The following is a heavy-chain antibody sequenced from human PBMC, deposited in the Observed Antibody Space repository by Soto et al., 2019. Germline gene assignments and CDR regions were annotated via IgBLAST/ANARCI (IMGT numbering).Heavy chain of an antibody. CDR2: INHSGST. CDR1: GGSFSGYY. D-gene: IGHD3-3*01. Sequence: SETLSLTCAVYGGSFSGYYWSWIRQPPGKGLEWIGEINHSGSTNYNPSLKSRVTISVDTSKNQFSLKLSSVTAADTAVYYCARGPGFGPYSWFDPWGQGTLVTVSS. CDR3: ARGPGFGPYSWFDP. V-gene: IGHV4-34*01. J-gene: IGHJ5*02.